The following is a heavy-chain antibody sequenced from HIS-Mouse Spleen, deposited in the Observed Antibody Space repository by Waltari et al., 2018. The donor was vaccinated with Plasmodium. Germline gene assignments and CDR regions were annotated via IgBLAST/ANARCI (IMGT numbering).Heavy chain of an antibody. Sequence: EVQLVESGGGLVQPGGSLRLSCAASGFTFGSYWMGWVRRGQGKGLDWVANIKQDGSEKYYVDSVKGRFTISRDNAKNSLYLQMNSLRAEDTAVYYCASSWYWYFDLWGRGTLVTVSS. CDR2: IKQDGSEK. V-gene: IGHV3-7*01. CDR1: GFTFGSYW. D-gene: IGHD6-13*01. CDR3: ASSWYWYFDL. J-gene: IGHJ2*01.